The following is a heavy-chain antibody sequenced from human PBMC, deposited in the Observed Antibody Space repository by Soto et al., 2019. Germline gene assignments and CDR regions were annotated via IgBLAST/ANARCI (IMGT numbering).Heavy chain of an antibody. CDR1: GFTFSAHY. Sequence: EVQLVESGGGLVQPGGSLRLSCAASGFTFSAHYMDWVRQAPGKGLEWVGRIKNKANSYTTEYAASVEGRFTISRVYPQNSLYLQMYSLKTEDTAVYYCARVSLVGPSGGRYFDYCGQGSQVAVSS. CDR2: IKNKANSYTT. J-gene: IGHJ4*02. V-gene: IGHV3-72*01. D-gene: IGHD3-10*01. CDR3: ARVSLVGPSGGRYFDY.